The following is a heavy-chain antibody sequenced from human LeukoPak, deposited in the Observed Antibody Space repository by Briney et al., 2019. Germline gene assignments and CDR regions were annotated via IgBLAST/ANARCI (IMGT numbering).Heavy chain of an antibody. CDR1: GFTFSSYA. CDR3: AKGGLLLYSS. Sequence: GGSLRLSCAASGFTFSSYAMSWVRQAPGKGLEWVSTLSGSGASTSYADSVKGRFTISRDNSKNTLYLQMNSLRAEDTARYYCAKGGLLLYSSWGQGTLVTVSS. CDR2: LSGSGAST. J-gene: IGHJ4*02. D-gene: IGHD3-10*01. V-gene: IGHV3-23*01.